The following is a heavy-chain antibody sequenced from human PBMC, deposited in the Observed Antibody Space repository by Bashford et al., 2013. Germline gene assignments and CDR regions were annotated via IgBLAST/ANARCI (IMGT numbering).Heavy chain of an antibody. V-gene: IGHV1-18*04. Sequence: ASVKVSCKAAGYTFSRGGITWVRQAPGHGLEWMGWISAYNDNRNYAQKFQDRVTMTTDTSTNTAYMELRSLRYDDTAVYFCARGTDYYDRSDYPEFDYWGQGTLVTVSS. D-gene: IGHD3-22*01. CDR2: ISAYNDNR. CDR1: GYTFSRGG. J-gene: IGHJ4*02. CDR3: ARGTDYYDRSDYPEFDY.